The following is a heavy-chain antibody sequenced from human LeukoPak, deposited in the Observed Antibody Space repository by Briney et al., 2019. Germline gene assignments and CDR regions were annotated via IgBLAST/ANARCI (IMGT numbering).Heavy chain of an antibody. Sequence: SETLSLTCTVSGGSISSSSYYWGWIRQPPGKGLEWIGSIYYSGSTYYNPSLKSRVTIPVDTSKNQFSLKLSSVTAADTAVYYCARPNGGNSMAWFDYWGQGTLVTVSS. CDR3: ARPNGGNSMAWFDY. CDR1: GGSISSSSYY. V-gene: IGHV4-39*07. CDR2: IYYSGST. J-gene: IGHJ4*02. D-gene: IGHD4-23*01.